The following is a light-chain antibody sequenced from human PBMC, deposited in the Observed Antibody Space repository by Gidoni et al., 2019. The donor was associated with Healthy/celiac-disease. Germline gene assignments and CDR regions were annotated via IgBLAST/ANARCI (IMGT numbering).Light chain of an antibody. CDR2: AAS. V-gene: IGKV1-39*01. J-gene: IGKJ1*01. CDR3: QQSYRTPET. CDR1: QSISSY. Sequence: DIQMTQSPSSLSASVGDRVTITCRASQSISSYLNWYQQKPGKAPKLLIYAASSLQSGVPSRFSGSGSGTDFTLTISILQPEDFATYYCQQSYRTPETFGQGTKVEIK.